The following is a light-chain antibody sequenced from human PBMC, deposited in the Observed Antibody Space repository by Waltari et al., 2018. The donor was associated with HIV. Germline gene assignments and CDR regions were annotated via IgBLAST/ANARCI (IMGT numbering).Light chain of an antibody. CDR3: AAWDDSLNGRWV. V-gene: IGLV1-44*01. J-gene: IGLJ3*02. Sequence: QSVLTQPPSASGTPGQRVTISCSGSSSNIGSNTVNWYQQLPGPAPKLLIHSNNQRPSGVPDRLSGSRSGTSASLAIRGLQSEDEADYYCAAWDDSLNGRWVFGGGTKLTVL. CDR1: SSNIGSNT. CDR2: SNN.